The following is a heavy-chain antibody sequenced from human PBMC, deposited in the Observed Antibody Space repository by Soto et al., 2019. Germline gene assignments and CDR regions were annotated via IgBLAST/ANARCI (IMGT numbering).Heavy chain of an antibody. CDR3: ARFIRIQLWLDRTGMDV. D-gene: IGHD5-18*01. CDR1: GGSFSGYY. CDR2: INHSGST. Sequence: SETLSLTCAVYGGSFSGYYWSWIRQPPGKGLEWIGEINHSGSTNYNPSLKSRVTISVDTSKNQFSLKLSSVTAADTAVYYCARFIRIQLWLDRTGMDVWGQGTTVTVSS. V-gene: IGHV4-34*01. J-gene: IGHJ6*02.